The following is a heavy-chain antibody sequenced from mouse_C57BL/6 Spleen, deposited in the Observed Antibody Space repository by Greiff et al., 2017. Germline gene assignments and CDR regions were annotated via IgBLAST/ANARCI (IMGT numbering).Heavy chain of an antibody. CDR3: ARHGGLAMDY. CDR2: FYPGSGCI. CDR1: GYTFTEYT. V-gene: IGHV1-62-2*01. Sequence: QVQLQQSGAELVKPGASVKLSCKASGYTFTEYTIPWVKQRPGQGLEWIGWFYPGSGCINYNEKFKGQATFTADKSSSTVYMELSRLTSEDSAVYFCARHGGLAMDYWGQGTSVTVSS. D-gene: IGHD6-5*01. J-gene: IGHJ4*01.